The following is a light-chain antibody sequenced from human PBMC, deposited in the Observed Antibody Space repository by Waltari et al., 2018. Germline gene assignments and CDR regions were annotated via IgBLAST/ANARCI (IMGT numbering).Light chain of an antibody. V-gene: IGLV1-44*01. CDR1: GSNTVGRNT. CDR3: ATWDDSLNGWV. CDR2: SYN. Sequence: QSVLTQPPSASGTPGQTVTISCSRSGSNTVGRNTINWYQHLPGTAPKLLIYSYNRGRSSAPDRFSGSGCGASASLASSGLQSEEDCHYYCATWDDSLNGWVFGGVTKLTVL. J-gene: IGLJ3*02.